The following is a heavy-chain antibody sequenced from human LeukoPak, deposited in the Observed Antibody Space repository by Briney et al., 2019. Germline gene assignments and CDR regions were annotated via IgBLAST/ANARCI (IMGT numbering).Heavy chain of an antibody. Sequence: ASVKVSCKASGYTFTNYYMHWVRQAPGQGPEWMGMINPTTSSTNNAQKFQGRVTMTTDTSTSTVYMELSGLRSEDTAVYYCVRDLFSGRKTKGCLDYWGKEPWSPSPQ. J-gene: IGHJ4*01. CDR1: GYTFTNYY. V-gene: IGHV1-46*01. CDR3: VRDLFSGRKTKGCLDY. CDR2: INPTTSST. D-gene: IGHD1-14*01.